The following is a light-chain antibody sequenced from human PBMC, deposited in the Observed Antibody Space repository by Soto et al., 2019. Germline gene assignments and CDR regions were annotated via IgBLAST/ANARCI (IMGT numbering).Light chain of an antibody. J-gene: IGLJ1*01. CDR3: SSYTTSSTYV. CDR1: SGDVGGFNY. Sequence: QSALTQPASVSGSPGQSITIPCTGTSGDVGGFNYVSWYQHHPGKAPKLMIYEVSNRPSGVSNRFSGSKSGNTASLTISGLQADDEADYYCSSYTTSSTYVFGTGTQLTVL. CDR2: EVS. V-gene: IGLV2-14*01.